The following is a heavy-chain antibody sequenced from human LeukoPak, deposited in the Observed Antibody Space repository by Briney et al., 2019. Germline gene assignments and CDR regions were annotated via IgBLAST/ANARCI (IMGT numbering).Heavy chain of an antibody. D-gene: IGHD1-26*01. Sequence: APVKVSCKASGYTFTSYDINWVRQATGQGLEWMGWMNPNSGNTGYAQKFQGRVTITRNTSISTAYMELSSLRSEDTAVYYCARGEWELNAFDIWGQGTMVTVSS. V-gene: IGHV1-8*03. CDR3: ARGEWELNAFDI. CDR1: GYTFTSYD. J-gene: IGHJ3*02. CDR2: MNPNSGNT.